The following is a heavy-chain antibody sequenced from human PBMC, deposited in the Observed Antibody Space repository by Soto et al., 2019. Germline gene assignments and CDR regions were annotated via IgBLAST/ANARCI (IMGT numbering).Heavy chain of an antibody. V-gene: IGHV1-46*01. CDR2: ITPSGGST. CDR3: ARMTVPGNYFDY. Sequence: LAKRYCQAFGYRYSRYLTRCLRQTPGQGLEWMGIITPSGGSTSYAKKFQGRVTMTRDTSTSTVYMELSSLRSEDTALYYCARMTVPGNYFDYWGQGTLVTASS. J-gene: IGHJ4*02. CDR1: GYRYSRYL. D-gene: IGHD3-10*01.